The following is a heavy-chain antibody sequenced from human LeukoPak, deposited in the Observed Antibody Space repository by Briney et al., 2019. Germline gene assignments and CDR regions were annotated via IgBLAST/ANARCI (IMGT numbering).Heavy chain of an antibody. V-gene: IGHV4-34*01. J-gene: IGHJ5*02. CDR3: ARAAPRSWDSSGYYRP. CDR2: INNSGSN. CDR1: GSSFSGYY. Sequence: SETLSLTRAVYGSSFSGYYWSWIRQPPGKGLEWIWEINNSGSNNLNPSFKSRVTISVDTSKNQFSLKLSSVTAADTAVYYCARAAPRSWDSSGYYRPWGQGTLVTVSS. D-gene: IGHD3-22*01.